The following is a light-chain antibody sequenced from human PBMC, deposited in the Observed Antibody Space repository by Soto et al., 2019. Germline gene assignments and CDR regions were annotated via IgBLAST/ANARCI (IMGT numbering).Light chain of an antibody. CDR2: GAS. CDR1: QGISSW. Sequence: DIQMTQSPSSVSASVGDRVTMTCRASQGISSWLAWYQQKPGRAPTLLIYGASSLQSGVPPRFSGSGSGTDFTLTISSLQPEDFAPYYCQQAHSFPFTFGPGTKVDIK. J-gene: IGKJ3*01. CDR3: QQAHSFPFT. V-gene: IGKV1-12*01.